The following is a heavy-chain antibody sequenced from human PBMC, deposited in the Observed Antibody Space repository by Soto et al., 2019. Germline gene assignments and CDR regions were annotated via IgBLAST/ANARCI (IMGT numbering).Heavy chain of an antibody. V-gene: IGHV4-30-4*01. D-gene: IGHD2-21*02. CDR3: ARADCGGDCHHHIFDY. J-gene: IGHJ4*02. CDR2: IFYSGTT. CDR1: GGSISSGDYY. Sequence: SETLSLTCTVSGGSISSGDYYWSWIRQSPGKGLEWIGYIFYSGTTYYNPSLKSRLTISIDTSRNQYSLKLSSVTVADTAVYFCARADCGGDCHHHIFDYWGQGTLVTVSS.